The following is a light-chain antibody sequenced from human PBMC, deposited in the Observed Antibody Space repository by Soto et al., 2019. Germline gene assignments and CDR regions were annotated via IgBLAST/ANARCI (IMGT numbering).Light chain of an antibody. CDR1: QSVSSY. V-gene: IGKV3-11*01. CDR3: QQRSNWLG. CDR2: DAS. Sequence: EIVLTQSPATLSLSPGERATLSCRASQSVSSYLGWYQQKPGQAPRLLIYDASNRATGIPARFSGSGSGTDFPLTISGVELEDFAVYYCQQRSNWLGFGQGTRLEI. J-gene: IGKJ5*01.